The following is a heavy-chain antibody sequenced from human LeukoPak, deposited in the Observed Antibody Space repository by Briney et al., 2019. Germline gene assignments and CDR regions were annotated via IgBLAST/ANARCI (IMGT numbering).Heavy chain of an antibody. D-gene: IGHD2-15*01. V-gene: IGHV4-39*01. CDR1: GGSISSSSYY. CDR3: ARPALGAFDI. CDR2: IYYSGST. Sequence: SETLSLTCTVSGGSISSSSYYWGWIRQSPGKGLEWIGSIYYSGSTYYNPSLKSRVTISVDTSKNQISLKVSSVAAAETAVYYCARPALGAFDIWGQGTMVTVSS. J-gene: IGHJ3*02.